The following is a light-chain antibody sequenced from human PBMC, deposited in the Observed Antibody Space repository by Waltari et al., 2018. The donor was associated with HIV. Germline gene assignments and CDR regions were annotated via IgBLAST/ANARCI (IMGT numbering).Light chain of an antibody. CDR3: QQYYSTPPT. Sequence: DIVMTQSPDSLAVSLGERAPINCKPSQSVLYSSNNKNYLAWYQQKPGQPPKLLIYWASTRESGVPDRISGSGSGTDFTLTINSLQAEDVALYFCQQYYSTPPTFGGGTKVEIK. CDR1: QSVLYSSNNKNY. V-gene: IGKV4-1*01. CDR2: WAS. J-gene: IGKJ4*01.